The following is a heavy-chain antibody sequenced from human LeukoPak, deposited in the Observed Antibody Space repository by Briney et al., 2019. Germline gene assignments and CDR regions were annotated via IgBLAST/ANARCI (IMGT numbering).Heavy chain of an antibody. CDR2: IWYDGSNK. Sequence: PGGSLRLSCAASGFTFSSYGMPWVRQAPGRGLEWVAVIWYDGSNKYYADSVRGRFTISRDNSKNTLYLQMNSLRAEDTAVYYCARDSHGSSWYSDAFDIWGQGTMVTVSS. D-gene: IGHD6-13*01. CDR3: ARDSHGSSWYSDAFDI. J-gene: IGHJ3*02. CDR1: GFTFSSYG. V-gene: IGHV3-33*01.